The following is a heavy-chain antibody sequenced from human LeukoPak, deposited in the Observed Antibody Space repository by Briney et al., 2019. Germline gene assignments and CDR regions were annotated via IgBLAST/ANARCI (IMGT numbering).Heavy chain of an antibody. J-gene: IGHJ6*02. CDR3: SREGGGQGSCSGATCYSPYYFGMDV. CDR2: ISSSGSTI. D-gene: IGHD2-15*01. Sequence: EGSLRLSCAASGFTFNRYEMNWVRQAPGKGLEWVSYISSSGSTIYYAGSVKGRFTISRDNAKNSLYLQMNSLRAEDTGVYYCSREGGGQGSCSGATCYSPYYFGMDVWGQGTTVTVSS. CDR1: GFTFNRYE. V-gene: IGHV3-48*03.